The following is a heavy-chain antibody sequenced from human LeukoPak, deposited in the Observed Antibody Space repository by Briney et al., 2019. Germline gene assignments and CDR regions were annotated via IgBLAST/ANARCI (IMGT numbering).Heavy chain of an antibody. D-gene: IGHD5-18*01. Sequence: PSETLSITCAVYGGSFSGYYSSWIRQPPGKGLEWIGEINHSGSTNYNPSLKSRVTISADTSKNQFSLKLSSVTAADTAVYYCARGGIQLWSSSGFDYWGQGTLVTVSS. J-gene: IGHJ4*02. CDR1: GGSFSGYY. CDR3: ARGGIQLWSSSGFDY. CDR2: INHSGST. V-gene: IGHV4-34*01.